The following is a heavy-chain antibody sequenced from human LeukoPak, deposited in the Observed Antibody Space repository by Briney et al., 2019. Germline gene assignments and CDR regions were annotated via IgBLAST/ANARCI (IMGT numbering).Heavy chain of an antibody. Sequence: ASETLSLTCTVSGYSISSGYYWGWIRQPPGKGLEWIGSIYHSGSTYYNPSLKSRVTISVDTSKNQFSLKLNSVTAADTAVYYCARYDYGANFDLWGQGTLVTVSS. CDR2: IYHSGST. CDR3: ARYDYGANFDL. J-gene: IGHJ4*02. CDR1: GYSISSGYY. V-gene: IGHV4-38-2*02. D-gene: IGHD4/OR15-4a*01.